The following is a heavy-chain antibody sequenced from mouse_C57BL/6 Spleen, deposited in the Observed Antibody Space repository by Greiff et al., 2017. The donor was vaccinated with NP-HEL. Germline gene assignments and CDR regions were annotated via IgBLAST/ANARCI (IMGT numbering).Heavy chain of an antibody. CDR3: ARRWGDECPFDG. V-gene: IGHV1-55*01. J-gene: IGHJ2*01. Sequence: VKLQQPGAELVKPGASVKMSCKASGYTFTSYWITWVKQRPGQGLEWIGDIYPGSGSTNYNEKFKSKATLTVDTSSSTAYVQLSSRTSEDTAVYYCARRWGDECPFDGWGQGTTVTVSS. D-gene: IGHD6-1*01. CDR2: IYPGSGST. CDR1: GYTFTSYW.